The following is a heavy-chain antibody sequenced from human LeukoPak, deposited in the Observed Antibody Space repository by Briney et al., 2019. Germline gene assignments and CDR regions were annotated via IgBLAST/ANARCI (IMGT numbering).Heavy chain of an antibody. D-gene: IGHD3-9*01. J-gene: IGHJ4*02. CDR1: GFTFSSYA. CDR3: AKDRLRYFDWLSRLSD. CDR2: ISGSGGST. Sequence: GRSLRLSCAASGFTFSSYAMSWVRQAPGKGLEWVSAISGSGGSTYYADSVKGRFTISRDNSKNTLYLQMNSLRAEDTAVYYCAKDRLRYFDWLSRLSDWGQGTLVTVSS. V-gene: IGHV3-23*01.